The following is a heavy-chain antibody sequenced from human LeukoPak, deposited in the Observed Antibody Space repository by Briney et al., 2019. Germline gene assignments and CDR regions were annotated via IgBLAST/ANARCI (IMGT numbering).Heavy chain of an antibody. J-gene: IGHJ4*02. CDR3: TSGGTSYY. V-gene: IGHV3-49*04. CDR1: GFSFGDYA. CDR2: IRSKAYSGTT. Sequence: PGGSLRLSCTASGFSFGDYAMSWVRQAPGKGLEWVGFIRSKAYSGTTEYAASVKGRFTISRDDSKSIAYLQMNSLKTEDTAVYYCTSGGTSYYWGQGTLVTVSS. D-gene: IGHD4-23*01.